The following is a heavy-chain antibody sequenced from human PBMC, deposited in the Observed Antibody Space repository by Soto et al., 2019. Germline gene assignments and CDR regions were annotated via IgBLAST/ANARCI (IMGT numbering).Heavy chain of an antibody. CDR3: ARDFYDSSGYLAAFDI. CDR2: IYGTGTT. CDR1: DGSISSYY. Sequence: SETLSLTCTVSDGSISSYYWSWIRQPPGKGLEWIGYIYGTGTTNYAPSLKNRVTMSLHTSKNQFSLTLSSVTAADTAMYYCARDFYDSSGYLAAFDIWGQGTMVTVSS. V-gene: IGHV4-59*01. D-gene: IGHD3-22*01. J-gene: IGHJ3*02.